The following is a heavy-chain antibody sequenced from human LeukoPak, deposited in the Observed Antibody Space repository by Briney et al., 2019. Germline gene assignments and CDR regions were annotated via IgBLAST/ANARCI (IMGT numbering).Heavy chain of an antibody. CDR3: ARDPDSSGCDHDQHI. Sequence: GGSLRLSCAASGFTFSSYSMNWVRQAPGKGLEWVSSISSSSSYIYYADSVKGRFTISRDNAKNSLYLQMNSLRAEDTAVYYCARDPDSSGCDHDQHIWGQGTMVTVSS. J-gene: IGHJ3*02. CDR1: GFTFSSYS. CDR2: ISSSSSYI. V-gene: IGHV3-21*01. D-gene: IGHD3-22*01.